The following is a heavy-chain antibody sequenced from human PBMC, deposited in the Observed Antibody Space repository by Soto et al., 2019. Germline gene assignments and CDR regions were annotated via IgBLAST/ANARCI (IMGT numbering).Heavy chain of an antibody. D-gene: IGHD6-19*01. CDR3: ARDYNTAWSPWFDP. Sequence: PGGSLRLSCAASGFTVSGNYMSWVRQAPGKGLEWVSVIYNDDSTSYADSVKGRFTISRDNSKSTLYLQMNSLTTEDTAVYYCARDYNTAWSPWFDPWGQGTLVTVSS. V-gene: IGHV3-66*01. CDR1: GFTVSGNY. J-gene: IGHJ5*02. CDR2: IYNDDST.